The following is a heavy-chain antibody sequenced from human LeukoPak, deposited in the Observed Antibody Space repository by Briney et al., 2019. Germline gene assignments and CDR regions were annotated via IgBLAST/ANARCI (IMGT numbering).Heavy chain of an antibody. J-gene: IGHJ4*02. CDR1: GGTFSSCA. CDR2: IIPIFGTA. Sequence: SVKVSCKASGGTFSSCAISWVRQAPGQGLEWMGGIIPIFGTANYAQKFQGRVTITADESTSTAYMELSSLRSEDTAVYYCARGDCSGGSCYSFLGSYWGQGTLVTVSS. D-gene: IGHD2-15*01. V-gene: IGHV1-69*13. CDR3: ARGDCSGGSCYSFLGSY.